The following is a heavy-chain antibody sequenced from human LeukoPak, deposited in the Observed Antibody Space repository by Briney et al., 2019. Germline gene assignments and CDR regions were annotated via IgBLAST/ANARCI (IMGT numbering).Heavy chain of an antibody. V-gene: IGHV1-2*04. CDR2: INPNSGGT. D-gene: IGHD1-26*01. CDR3: ARGGARYSGSSHVDY. J-gene: IGHJ4*02. Sequence: ASVTVSCTASGYTFTGYYMHWVRQATGQGLEWMGWINPNSGGTNYAQKFQGWVTMTRDTSISTAYMELSRLRSDDTAVYYCARGGARYSGSSHVDYWGQGTLVTVSS. CDR1: GYTFTGYY.